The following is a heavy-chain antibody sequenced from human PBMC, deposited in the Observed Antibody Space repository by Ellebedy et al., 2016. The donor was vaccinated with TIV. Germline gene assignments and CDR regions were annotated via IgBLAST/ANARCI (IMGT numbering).Heavy chain of an antibody. CDR1: GFTFSSYS. V-gene: IGHV3-21*01. Sequence: GESLKISCTASGFTFSSYSMGWVRQAPGKGLEWVSSIDSSSTSINYADSVRGRLTISRDNAKYSLYLQMNSLRAEDTAVYYCARQNPAYSSGQVSPIDHWGQGALVTVSS. CDR3: ARQNPAYSSGQVSPIDH. CDR2: IDSSSTSI. D-gene: IGHD6-19*01. J-gene: IGHJ4*02.